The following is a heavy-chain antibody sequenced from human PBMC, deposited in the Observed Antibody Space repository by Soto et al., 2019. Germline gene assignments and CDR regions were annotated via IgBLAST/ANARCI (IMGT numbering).Heavy chain of an antibody. CDR1: GFDFNTYG. Sequence: QVQLVESGGGVVQPGRSLRLSCAASGFDFNTYGLHWVRQAPGKGLEWVAGISFDGGNQYYADSVKGRFTISRDKSNTARYLHMNSLGAEDTATYYCAKDASVIAAGSGGWCDPWGQGTLVIVAS. J-gene: IGHJ5*02. V-gene: IGHV3-30*18. CDR2: ISFDGGNQ. D-gene: IGHD6-13*01. CDR3: AKDASVIAAGSGGWCDP.